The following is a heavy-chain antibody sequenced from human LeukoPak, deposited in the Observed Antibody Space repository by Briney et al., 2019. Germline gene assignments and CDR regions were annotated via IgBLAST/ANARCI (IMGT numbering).Heavy chain of an antibody. CDR3: ASRITMIVVD. Sequence: SETLSLTCTVSGGSISSSSYYWGWIRQPPGKGLEWIGSIYYSGSTYYNPSLKSRVTISVDTSKNQFSLKLSSVTAADTAVYYCASRITMIVVDWGQGTLVTVSS. CDR2: IYYSGST. CDR1: GGSISSSSYY. V-gene: IGHV4-39*07. D-gene: IGHD3-22*01. J-gene: IGHJ4*02.